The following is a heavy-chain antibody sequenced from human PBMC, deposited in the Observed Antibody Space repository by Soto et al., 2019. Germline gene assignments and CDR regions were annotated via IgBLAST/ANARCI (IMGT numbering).Heavy chain of an antibody. CDR1: GGSFSGYY. V-gene: IGHV4-34*01. J-gene: IGHJ6*03. CDR2: INHSGST. D-gene: IGHD6-6*01. CDR3: ARGAIAARPADYYYYYMDV. Sequence: PSETLSLTCAVYGGSFSGYYWSWIRQPPGKGLEWIGEINHSGSTNYNPSLKSRVTISVDTSKNQFSLKLSSVTAADTAVYYCARGAIAARPADYYYYYMDVWGKGTTVTVS.